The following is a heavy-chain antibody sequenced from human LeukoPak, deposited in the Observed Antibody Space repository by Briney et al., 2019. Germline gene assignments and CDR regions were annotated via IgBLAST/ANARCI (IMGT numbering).Heavy chain of an antibody. D-gene: IGHD2-15*01. Sequence: GGSLRLSCAASGFTFTSYEMNWVRQAPGKELEWVSYISSSDSTTYYADSVKGRFTISRDNAKNSLYLQMNSLRAEDTAVYYCARIFYQYGLDVWGQGTTVTVSS. CDR3: ARIFYQYGLDV. CDR1: GFTFTSYE. V-gene: IGHV3-48*03. J-gene: IGHJ6*02. CDR2: ISSSDSTT.